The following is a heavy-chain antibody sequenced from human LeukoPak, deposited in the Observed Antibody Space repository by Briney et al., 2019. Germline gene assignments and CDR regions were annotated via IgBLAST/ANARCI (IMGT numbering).Heavy chain of an antibody. D-gene: IGHD3-16*01. V-gene: IGHV4-39*07. J-gene: IGHJ5*02. Sequence: SETLSLTCTVSGGSISSSSYYWGWIRQPPGKGLEWIGSIYYSGSTYYNPSLKGRVTISVDTSKNQFSLKLSSVTAADTAVYYCARFGGDLGSWGQGTLVTVSS. CDR1: GGSISSSSYY. CDR2: IYYSGST. CDR3: ARFGGDLGS.